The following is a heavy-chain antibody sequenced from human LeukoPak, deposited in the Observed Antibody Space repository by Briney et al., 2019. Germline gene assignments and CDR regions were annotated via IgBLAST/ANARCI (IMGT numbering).Heavy chain of an antibody. D-gene: IGHD3-22*01. CDR1: EFTFTSYE. J-gene: IGHJ4*02. CDR3: AKDRGSGYHYFDY. CDR2: ISTSGESA. Sequence: GGSLRLSCAASEFTFTSYELNSVRQAPGRGLEWVSVISTSGESAYYADSVKGRFTISRDNSKNTLYLQMNSLRAEDTAVYYCAKDRGSGYHYFDYWGQGTLVTVSS. V-gene: IGHV3-23*01.